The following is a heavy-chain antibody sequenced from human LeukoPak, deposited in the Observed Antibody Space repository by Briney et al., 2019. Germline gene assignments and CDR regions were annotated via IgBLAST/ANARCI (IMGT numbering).Heavy chain of an antibody. CDR3: AREGLGTRANWFDP. Sequence: SETLSLTCTVSGGSISSGDYYWSWIRQPPGKGLEWIGYIYYSGSTYYNPSLKSRVTISVDTSKNQFSLKLSSVTAADTAVYYCAREGLGTRANWFDPWGQGTLVTVSS. CDR1: GGSISSGDYY. V-gene: IGHV4-30-4*08. D-gene: IGHD3-22*01. J-gene: IGHJ5*02. CDR2: IYYSGST.